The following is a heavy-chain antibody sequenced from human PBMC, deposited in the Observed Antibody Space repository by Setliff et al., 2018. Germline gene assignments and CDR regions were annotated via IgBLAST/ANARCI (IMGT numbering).Heavy chain of an antibody. Sequence: ASVKVSCKASGYTFTDYYLHWVRQAPGQGLEWMGWIDPNSGGTSYGHTFQGRVSMTGDKSISTVYMDLSRLTSDDTAVYYCAREVGTSTSSDAFDVWGQGMMVTVSS. D-gene: IGHD1-26*01. J-gene: IGHJ3*01. CDR2: IDPNSGGT. CDR1: GYTFTDYY. V-gene: IGHV1-2*02. CDR3: AREVGTSTSSDAFDV.